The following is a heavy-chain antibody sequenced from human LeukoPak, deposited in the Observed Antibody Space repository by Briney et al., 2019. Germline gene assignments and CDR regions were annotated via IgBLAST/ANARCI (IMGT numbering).Heavy chain of an antibody. V-gene: IGHV1-69*13. CDR2: IIPIFGTA. CDR1: GGTSSSYA. Sequence: ASVKVSCKASGGTSSSYAISWVRQAPGQGLEWMGGIIPIFGTASYAQKFQGRVTITADESTSTAYMELSSLRSEDTAVYYCAREGDYYGSGSSSAIFDYWGQGTLVTVSS. D-gene: IGHD3-10*01. J-gene: IGHJ4*02. CDR3: AREGDYYGSGSSSAIFDY.